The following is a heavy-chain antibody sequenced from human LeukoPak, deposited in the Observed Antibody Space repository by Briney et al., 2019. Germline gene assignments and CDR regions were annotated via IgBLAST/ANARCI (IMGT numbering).Heavy chain of an antibody. J-gene: IGHJ1*01. Sequence: GASVKVSCKASGYTFTSRGFSWVRQAPGQGLEWMGWINADNGNTNHAQKLQGRVTMTTDTSTSTAYMELRSLRSDDTAVYYCARDEISGGWYNHWGQGTLVTVSS. D-gene: IGHD6-19*01. CDR1: GYTFTSRG. CDR2: INADNGNT. V-gene: IGHV1-18*04. CDR3: ARDEISGGWYNH.